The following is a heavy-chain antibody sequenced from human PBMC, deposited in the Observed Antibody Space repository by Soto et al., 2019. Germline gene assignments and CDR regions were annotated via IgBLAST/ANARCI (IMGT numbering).Heavy chain of an antibody. CDR2: ISYDGSNK. CDR1: GFTFSSYA. J-gene: IGHJ6*02. D-gene: IGHD2-2*01. CDR3: ARDRRSSTSLPRPYYYYYGMDV. Sequence: LRLSCAASGFTFSSYAMHWVRQAPGKGLEWVAVISYDGSNKYYADSVKGRFTISRDNSKNTLYLQMNSLRAEDTAVYYCARDRRSSTSLPRPYYYYYGMDVWGQGTTVTVSS. V-gene: IGHV3-30-3*01.